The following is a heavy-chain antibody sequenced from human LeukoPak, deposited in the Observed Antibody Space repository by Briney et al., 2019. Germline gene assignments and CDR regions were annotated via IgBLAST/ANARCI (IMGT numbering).Heavy chain of an antibody. J-gene: IGHJ4*02. CDR1: GGSISSYY. Sequence: SETLSLTCTVSGGSISSYYWSWIRQPAGKGLEWIGRIYTSGSTNYNPSLKSRVTMSVDTSKNQFSLKLSSVTAADTAVYYCAREQGYCSGGSCQSPYYFDYWGQGTLVTVSS. CDR2: IYTSGST. CDR3: AREQGYCSGGSCQSPYYFDY. V-gene: IGHV4-4*07. D-gene: IGHD2-15*01.